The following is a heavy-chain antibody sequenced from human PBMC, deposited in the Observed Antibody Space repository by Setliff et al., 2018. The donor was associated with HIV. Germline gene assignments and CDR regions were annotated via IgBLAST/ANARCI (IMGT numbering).Heavy chain of an antibody. J-gene: IGHJ4*02. CDR2: INAGTADT. Sequence: ASVKVSCKASGYTFTHYALHWVRQAPGQRLEWMGWINAGTADTKYSQNFQGRVTFTKDTSANTAYLQLSSLRSEGTAVYYCARRGRFTGGYKYGSDYFDHWGQGTLVTVSS. V-gene: IGHV1-3*01. D-gene: IGHD5-18*01. CDR1: GYTFTHYA. CDR3: ARRGRFTGGYKYGSDYFDH.